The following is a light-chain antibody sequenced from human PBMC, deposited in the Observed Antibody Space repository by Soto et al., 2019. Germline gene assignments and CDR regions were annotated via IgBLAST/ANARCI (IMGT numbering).Light chain of an antibody. CDR3: QQHFNGPIT. CDR1: QSISSF. CDR2: GAS. J-gene: IGKJ5*01. Sequence: EIVLTQSPATLSLSPGERATLSCGASQSISSFLAWYQQKPGQAPRLLIYGASNRATGIPARFSGSGSGTDFTLTISSLEPEDFAVYYCQQHFNGPITFGQGTRLEIK. V-gene: IGKV3-11*01.